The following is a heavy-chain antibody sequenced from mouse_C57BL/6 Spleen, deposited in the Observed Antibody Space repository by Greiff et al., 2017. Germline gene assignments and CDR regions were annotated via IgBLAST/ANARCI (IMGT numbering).Heavy chain of an antibody. CDR3: TPITTDRSD. J-gene: IGHJ3*01. D-gene: IGHD1-1*01. V-gene: IGHV14-4*01. CDR2: IDPENGDT. Sequence: VQLQQSGAELVRPGASVKLSCTASGFNIKDDYMHWVKQRPEQGLEWIGWIDPENGDTEYASKFQGKATITADTSSNTAYLQLSSLTSEDTAVYYCTPITTDRSDWGQGSLVTVSA. CDR1: GFNIKDDY.